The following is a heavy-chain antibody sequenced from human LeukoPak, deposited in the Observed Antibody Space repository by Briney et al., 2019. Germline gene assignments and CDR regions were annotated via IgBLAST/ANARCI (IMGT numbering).Heavy chain of an antibody. D-gene: IGHD5-24*01. V-gene: IGHV3-23*01. CDR3: AKDRVEMATILDY. J-gene: IGHJ4*02. CDR2: ISGSGGST. CDR1: GFTFSGKP. Sequence: GGPLRLSCAAPGFTFSGKPLTWFPKAPGKGRDGVSAISGSGGSTYYADSVKGRFTISRDNSKNTLYLQMNSLRAEDTAVYYCAKDRVEMATILDYWGQGTLVTVSS.